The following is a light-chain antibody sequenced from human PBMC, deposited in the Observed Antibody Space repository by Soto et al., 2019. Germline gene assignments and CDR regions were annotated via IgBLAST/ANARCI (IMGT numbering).Light chain of an antibody. CDR2: GAS. J-gene: IGKJ2*01. CDR1: RSSSLSF. V-gene: IGKV3-20*01. CDR3: QQYGSAPYN. Sequence: EIVLTQSPGTVSLSTGERATLSCLASRSSSLSFLVWYQQKGGQPPRLLIYGASIRATGTPDRFSASGSGTDFTLTISRLEPEDFAVYYCQQYGSAPYNFGPGTKLESK.